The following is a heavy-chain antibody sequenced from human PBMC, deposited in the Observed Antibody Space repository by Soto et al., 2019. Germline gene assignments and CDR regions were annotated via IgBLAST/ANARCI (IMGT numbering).Heavy chain of an antibody. CDR3: AKDRRYYYDSSGPLDY. V-gene: IGHV3-23*01. Sequence: PGGSLRLSCAASGFTFSSYAMSWVRQAPGKGLEWVSAISGSGGSTYYADSVKGRFTISRDNSKNTLYLQMNSLRAEDTAVYYCAKDRRYYYDSSGPLDYWGQGTLVTVSS. CDR1: GFTFSSYA. D-gene: IGHD3-22*01. J-gene: IGHJ4*02. CDR2: ISGSGGST.